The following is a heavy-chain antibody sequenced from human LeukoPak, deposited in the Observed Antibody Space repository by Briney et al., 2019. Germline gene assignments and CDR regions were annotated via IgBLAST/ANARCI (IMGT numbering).Heavy chain of an antibody. D-gene: IGHD5-18*01. J-gene: IGHJ4*02. V-gene: IGHV3-48*01. CDR3: ARDLPRGYSCDY. CDR1: GFTFSDYS. Sequence: GGSLRLSCAASGFTFSDYSMNWVRQAPGKGLEWVSYINGHGDATYYADSVEGRFTISRDNAKKSLYLQMDSLRAEDTAVYYWARDLPRGYSCDYWGQGTLVTVSS. CDR2: INGHGDAT.